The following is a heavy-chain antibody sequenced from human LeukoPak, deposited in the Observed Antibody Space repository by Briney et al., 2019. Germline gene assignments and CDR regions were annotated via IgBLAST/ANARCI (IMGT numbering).Heavy chain of an antibody. Sequence: GRSPRLSCAASGFTFDDYAMHWVRPAPGKGLEWVSGISWNSGSIGYADSVKGRFTISRDNAKNSLYLQMNSLRAEDTALYYCAKDMTAVGGQGTLVTVSS. CDR1: GFTFDDYA. D-gene: IGHD6-19*01. CDR3: AKDMTAV. CDR2: ISWNSGSI. J-gene: IGHJ1*01. V-gene: IGHV3-9*01.